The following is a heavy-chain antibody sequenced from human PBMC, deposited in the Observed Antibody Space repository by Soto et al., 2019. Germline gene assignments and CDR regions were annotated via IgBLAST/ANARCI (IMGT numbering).Heavy chain of an antibody. CDR3: AKDYGD. J-gene: IGHJ3*01. CDR1: GFTFDEYA. CDR2: ISWNSGTI. Sequence: EVQLVDSGGGLVQPGRSLRLSCAASGFTFDEYAMHWVRQAPGKGLEWVSGISWNSGTIAYAASVKGRVTISRDNAKNSLYLQMNSLRAEDTALYYCAKDYGDWGQGTMVTVSS. D-gene: IGHD4-17*01. V-gene: IGHV3-9*01.